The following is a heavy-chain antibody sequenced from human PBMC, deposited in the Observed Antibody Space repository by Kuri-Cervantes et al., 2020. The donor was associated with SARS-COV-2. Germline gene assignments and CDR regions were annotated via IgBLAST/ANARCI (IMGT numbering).Heavy chain of an antibody. D-gene: IGHD1-26*01. J-gene: IGHJ4*02. Sequence: SETLSLTCTVSGGSISSSSCYWSWIRQPPGKGLAWIGSMYHSGSTYYNPSLKSRLTISVDTSKNQFSLKLSSVTAADTAVYYCARDVGASWGQGTLVTVSS. CDR2: MYHSGST. CDR1: GGSISSSSCY. V-gene: IGHV4-39*02. CDR3: ARDVGAS.